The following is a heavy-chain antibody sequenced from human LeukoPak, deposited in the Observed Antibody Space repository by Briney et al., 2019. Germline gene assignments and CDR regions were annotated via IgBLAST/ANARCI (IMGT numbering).Heavy chain of an antibody. CDR3: ASDSSGYYSDY. J-gene: IGHJ4*02. CDR1: GGSISSSSYY. V-gene: IGHV4-39*01. D-gene: IGHD3-22*01. CDR2: MYYSGST. Sequence: PSETLSLTCTVSGGSISSSSYYWGWIRQPPGKGLEWIGSMYYSGSTYYNPSRKSRVTISVDMSKNQFSLNLNSVTAADTAVYYCASDSSGYYSDYWGQGTLVTVSS.